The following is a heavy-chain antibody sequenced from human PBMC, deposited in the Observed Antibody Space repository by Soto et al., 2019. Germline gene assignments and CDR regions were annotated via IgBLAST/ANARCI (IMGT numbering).Heavy chain of an antibody. CDR3: ARDIHTGDYGDYADY. V-gene: IGHV3-33*01. Sequence: QVQLVESGGGVVQPGRSLRLSCAASGFTFSSYGMHWVRQAPGKGLEWVAVIWYDGSNKYYADSVKGRFTISRDNSKNTLYLQMNSLRAEDTAVYYCARDIHTGDYGDYADYWGQGTLVTVSS. D-gene: IGHD4-17*01. CDR1: GFTFSSYG. J-gene: IGHJ4*02. CDR2: IWYDGSNK.